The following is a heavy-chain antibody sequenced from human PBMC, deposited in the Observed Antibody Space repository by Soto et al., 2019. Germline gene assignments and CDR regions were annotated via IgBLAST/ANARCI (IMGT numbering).Heavy chain of an antibody. Sequence: GGSLRLSCAASGFTFSSYAMSWVRQAPGKGLEWVSAISGSGGSTYYADSVKGRFTISRDNSKNTLYLQMNSLRAKDTAVYYCAKADAVWFGEFFDYWGQGTLVTVSS. D-gene: IGHD3-10*01. CDR1: GFTFSSYA. J-gene: IGHJ4*02. CDR2: ISGSGGST. CDR3: AKADAVWFGEFFDY. V-gene: IGHV3-23*01.